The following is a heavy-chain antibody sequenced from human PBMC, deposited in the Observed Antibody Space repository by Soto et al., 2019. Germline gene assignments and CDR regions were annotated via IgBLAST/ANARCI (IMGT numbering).Heavy chain of an antibody. CDR3: ASAFASNKYYFDS. CDR1: GGTFNSYI. CDR2: VIPVFGSA. J-gene: IGHJ4*02. Sequence: SVKVSCKTSGGTFNSYIITWVGQARGQGLEWMGGVIPVFGSADYAQKLQGRVTMIADESTSTAYMELSSLSSEDPALYSCASAFASNKYYFDSWRQGTQVTVSS. V-gene: IGHV1-69*13. D-gene: IGHD3-3*02.